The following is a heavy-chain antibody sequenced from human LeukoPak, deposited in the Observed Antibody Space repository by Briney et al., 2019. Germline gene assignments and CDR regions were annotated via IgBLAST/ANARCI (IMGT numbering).Heavy chain of an antibody. D-gene: IGHD3-22*01. CDR2: ISSSSSYI. Sequence: GGSLRLSCAASGFTFSNYIMNWVRQAPGKGLEWVSSISSSSSYIYYADSMKGRFTISRDNAKNSLYLQMNSLRAEDTAVYYCAREAYYYDSSGYSERSSADYWGQGTLVTVSS. CDR1: GFTFSNYI. V-gene: IGHV3-21*01. CDR3: AREAYYYDSSGYSERSSADY. J-gene: IGHJ4*02.